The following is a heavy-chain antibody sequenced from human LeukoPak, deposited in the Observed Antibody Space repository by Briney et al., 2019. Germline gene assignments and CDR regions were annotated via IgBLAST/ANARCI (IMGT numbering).Heavy chain of an antibody. CDR1: GYTFTGYY. Sequence: GASVKVSCKASGYTFTGYYMHWVRQSPGQGLEWMGWNNPNSGGTNYAQNVQGRVTMTRDTSISKAYMELSRLRSDDTAVYYCARKRGQLGNWFDPWGQGTLVTVSS. J-gene: IGHJ5*02. CDR2: NNPNSGGT. V-gene: IGHV1-2*02. CDR3: ARKRGQLGNWFDP. D-gene: IGHD6-6*01.